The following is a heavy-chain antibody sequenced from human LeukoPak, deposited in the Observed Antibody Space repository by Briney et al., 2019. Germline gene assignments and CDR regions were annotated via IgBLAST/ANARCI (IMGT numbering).Heavy chain of an antibody. CDR3: ARVRSGDVWFDP. Sequence: ASVKVSCKASGYTFTGYYMHWVRQAPGQGLGWMGWINPNSGGTNYAQKFQGRVTMTRDTSISTAYMELSRLRSDDTAVYYCARVRSGDVWFDPWGQGTLVTVSS. J-gene: IGHJ5*02. CDR1: GYTFTGYY. CDR2: INPNSGGT. V-gene: IGHV1-2*02. D-gene: IGHD6-25*01.